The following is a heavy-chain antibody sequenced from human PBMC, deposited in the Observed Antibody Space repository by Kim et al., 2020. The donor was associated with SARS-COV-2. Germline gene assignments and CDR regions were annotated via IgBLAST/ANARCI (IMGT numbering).Heavy chain of an antibody. CDR2: INPKSGDT. CDR3: TRTRRGYSKGNVPLIDY. Sequence: ASVKVSCKASGYTFTDYYISWVRQAPGRGLEWMGWINPKSGDTNYAQKFQGRVTMTWDTSIRTAFLELSSLTSDDTALFYCTRTRRGYSKGNVPLIDYWG. D-gene: IGHD5-18*01. J-gene: IGHJ4*01. CDR1: GYTFTDYY. V-gene: IGHV1-2*02.